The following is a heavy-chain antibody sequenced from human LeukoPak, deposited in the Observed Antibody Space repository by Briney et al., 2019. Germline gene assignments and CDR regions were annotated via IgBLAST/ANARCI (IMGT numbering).Heavy chain of an antibody. CDR3: ARESEYSSSNYYYYGMDV. Sequence: SQTLPLTCTVSGGSISSGSYYWSWIRQPAGKGLEWIGRIYTSGSTNYNPSLKSRVTISVDTSKNQFSLKLSSVTAADTAVYYCARESEYSSSNYYYYGMDVWGQGTTVTVSS. D-gene: IGHD6-6*01. CDR1: GGSISSGSYY. V-gene: IGHV4-61*02. J-gene: IGHJ6*02. CDR2: IYTSGST.